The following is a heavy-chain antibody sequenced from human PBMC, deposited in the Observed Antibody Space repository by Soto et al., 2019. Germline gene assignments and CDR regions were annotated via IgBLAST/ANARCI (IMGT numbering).Heavy chain of an antibody. CDR2: IYRNGST. CDR3: ARQIGDDPFDI. D-gene: IGHD3-3*01. CDR1: GGSISTYY. Sequence: QMQLQESGPRLVKASETLSLTCTVSGGSISTYYWNWIRQSPEKGLEWIGYIYRNGSTHYNPSLNSRAAISLGTSRNQFYLQLNSVTAADTAVYFCARQIGDDPFDIWGQGTMVTVSS. J-gene: IGHJ3*02. V-gene: IGHV4-4*09.